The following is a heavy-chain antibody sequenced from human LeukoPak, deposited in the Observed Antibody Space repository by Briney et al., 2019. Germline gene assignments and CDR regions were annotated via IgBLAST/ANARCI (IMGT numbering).Heavy chain of an antibody. J-gene: IGHJ6*02. D-gene: IGHD3-10*01. CDR1: GFTFSNAW. V-gene: IGHV3-15*01. CDR2: IKSKTDGGTT. Sequence: GGSLRLSCAASGFTFSNAWMSWVRQPPGKGLEWVGRIKSKTDGGTTDYAAPVKGIFTISRDDSKNTLYLQMNSLKTEDTAVYSCPTSEVYGSGSYPYYYAMDVWGQGTTVTLS. CDR3: PTSEVYGSGSYPYYYAMDV.